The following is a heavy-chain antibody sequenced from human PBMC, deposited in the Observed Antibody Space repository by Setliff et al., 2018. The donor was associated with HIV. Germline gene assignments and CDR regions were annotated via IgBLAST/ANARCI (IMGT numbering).Heavy chain of an antibody. CDR1: GFIFSNYW. J-gene: IGHJ4*02. V-gene: IGHV3-7*01. D-gene: IGHD6-13*01. CDR3: ARDVAATGALDY. Sequence: GGSLRLSCGTSGFIFSNYWMNWVRQAPGKGLEWVANIRQDGSEEYYAHSLRGRFTISRDNAQNSLYLQMSGLRAEDTAVCFCARDVAATGALDYWGQGTLVTVSS. CDR2: IRQDGSEE.